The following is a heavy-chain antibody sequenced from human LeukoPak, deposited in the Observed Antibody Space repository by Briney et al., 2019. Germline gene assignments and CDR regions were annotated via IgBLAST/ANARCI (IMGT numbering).Heavy chain of an antibody. Sequence: GGSLRLSWAASGFTFSSYAMGWVRQAPGKGLEWVSAIHGSGGGSTYYADSVRGRSTISRDNSKNTLYLQMNSLRAEDTAVYYCARLGLCSSTSCYVFWHFDLWGRGTLVTVSS. V-gene: IGHV3-23*01. CDR2: IHGSGGGST. D-gene: IGHD2-2*01. J-gene: IGHJ2*01. CDR1: GFTFSSYA. CDR3: ARLGLCSSTSCYVFWHFDL.